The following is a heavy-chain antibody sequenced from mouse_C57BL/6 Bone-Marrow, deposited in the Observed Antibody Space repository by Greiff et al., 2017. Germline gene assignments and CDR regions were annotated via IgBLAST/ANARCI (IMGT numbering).Heavy chain of an antibody. Sequence: EVKLMESGAELVRPGASVKLSCTASGFNIKDDYMHWVKQRPEQGLEWIGWIDPENGDTEYASKFQGKATITADTSSNTAYLQLSSLTSEDTAVYYFTMNAMYYWGQGTSVTVSS. CDR1: GFNIKDDY. V-gene: IGHV14-4*01. CDR3: TMNAMYY. CDR2: IDPENGDT. J-gene: IGHJ4*01.